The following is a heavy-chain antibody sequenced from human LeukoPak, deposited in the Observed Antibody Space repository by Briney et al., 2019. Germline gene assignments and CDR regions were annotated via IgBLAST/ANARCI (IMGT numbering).Heavy chain of an antibody. CDR1: GFTFSSYE. CDR2: ISSSGSTI. CDR3: VAEITMIVESFDY. V-gene: IGHV3-48*03. Sequence: PGVSLRLSCAASGFTFSSYEMNWVRQAPGKGLEWVSYISSSGSTIYYADSVKGRFTISRDNAKNSLYLQMNSLRAEDTAVYYCVAEITMIVESFDYWGQGTLVTVSS. D-gene: IGHD3-22*01. J-gene: IGHJ4*02.